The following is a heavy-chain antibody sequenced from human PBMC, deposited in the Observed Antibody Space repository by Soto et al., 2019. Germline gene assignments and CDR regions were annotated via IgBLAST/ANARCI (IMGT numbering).Heavy chain of an antibody. J-gene: IGHJ5*02. V-gene: IGHV4-31*03. CDR2: IYYSGST. D-gene: IGHD3-3*01. CDR3: ARGPPITIFGVVIVSAKNWFDP. CDR1: GGSISSGGYY. Sequence: PSETLSLTCTVSGGSISSGGYYWSWIRQHPGKGLEWIGYIYYSGSTYYNPSLKSRVTISVDTSKNQFSLKLSSVTAADTAVYYCARGPPITIFGVVIVSAKNWFDPWGQGTLVTAPQ.